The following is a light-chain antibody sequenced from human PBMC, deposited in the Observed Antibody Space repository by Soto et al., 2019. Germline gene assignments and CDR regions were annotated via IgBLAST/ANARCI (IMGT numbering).Light chain of an antibody. CDR2: EVN. Sequence: QSALTQPASVSGSPGQSITISCTGTSSDVGAYDYVYWYQQHPGKVPKLLLFEVNNRPSGDSHRFSGSKSGNTASLTISGLQAEDEADYYCSSYVRGTTVVFGGGTKPTVL. CDR1: SSDVGAYDY. J-gene: IGLJ3*02. CDR3: SSYVRGTTVV. V-gene: IGLV2-14*01.